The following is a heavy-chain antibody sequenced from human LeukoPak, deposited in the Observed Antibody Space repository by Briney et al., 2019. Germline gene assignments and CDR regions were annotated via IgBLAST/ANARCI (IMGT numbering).Heavy chain of an antibody. CDR2: INHSGST. CDR3: ARYLNYYYYMDV. V-gene: IGHV4-34*01. J-gene: IGHJ6*03. CDR1: GGSFSGYY. Sequence: SETLSLTCAVYGGSFSGYYRSWIRQPPGKGLEWIGEINHSGSTNYNPSLKSRVTISVDTSKNQFSLKLSSVTAADTAVYYCARYLNYYYYMDVWGKGTTVTVSS.